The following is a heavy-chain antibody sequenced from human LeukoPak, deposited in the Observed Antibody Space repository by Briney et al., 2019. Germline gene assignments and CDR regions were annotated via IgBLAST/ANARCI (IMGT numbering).Heavy chain of an antibody. CDR2: IYHSGST. CDR3: ARVTPGAAWELPRHFDY. V-gene: IGHV4-39*07. J-gene: IGHJ4*02. CDR1: GGSISSSSYY. D-gene: IGHD1-26*01. Sequence: SETLSLTCTVSGGSISSSSYYWGWIRQPPGKGLEWIGSIYHSGSTYYNPSLKSRVTISVDTSKNQFSLKLSSVTAADTAVYYCARVTPGAAWELPRHFDYWGQGTLVTVSS.